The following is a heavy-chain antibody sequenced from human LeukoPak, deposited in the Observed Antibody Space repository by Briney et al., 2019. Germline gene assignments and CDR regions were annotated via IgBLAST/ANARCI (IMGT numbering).Heavy chain of an antibody. CDR1: GGSISSSSYY. V-gene: IGHV4-39*01. Sequence: SETLSLTCTVSGGSISSSSYYCGWIRQPPGKGLEWIGSIYYSGSTYYNPSLKSRVTISVDTSKNQFSLKLSSVTAGDTAVYCCARHREGHFDLWGRGTLVTVSS. CDR3: ARHREGHFDL. CDR2: IYYSGST. D-gene: IGHD5-24*01. J-gene: IGHJ2*01.